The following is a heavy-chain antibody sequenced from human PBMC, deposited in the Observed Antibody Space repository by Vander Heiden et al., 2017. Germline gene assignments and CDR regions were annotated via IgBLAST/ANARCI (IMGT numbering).Heavy chain of an antibody. CDR3: AKEGALITIPAIFDS. D-gene: IGHD1-20*01. Sequence: EVLLVESGGGLVKPGGSLRLSCAASGFAFRHPRMNWVRHAPWKGLEWVSYISGSGIYKYYPASMKGLFTVSRDNTNNSRDLERNSLRVDDTAVYYCAKEGALITIPAIFDSWGQGALVTVSS. V-gene: IGHV3-21*01. CDR2: ISGSGIYK. CDR1: GFAFRHPR. J-gene: IGHJ5*01.